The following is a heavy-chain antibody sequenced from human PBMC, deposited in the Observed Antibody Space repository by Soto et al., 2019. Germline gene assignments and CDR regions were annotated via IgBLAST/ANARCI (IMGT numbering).Heavy chain of an antibody. CDR1: GGTFNGHS. Sequence: QVQLVQSGAEVKKPGSSVKVSGKASGGTFNGHSFSWVRQAPGQGLEWMGSIIPMFNTSTYAQRFQGRVTITADESTTTAYMDLSSLTSEDTAVFYCTSDDTVLVGADSAFDIWGQGTIVTVSS. V-gene: IGHV1-69*01. CDR3: TSDDTVLVGADSAFDI. D-gene: IGHD4-17*01. CDR2: IIPMFNTS. J-gene: IGHJ3*02.